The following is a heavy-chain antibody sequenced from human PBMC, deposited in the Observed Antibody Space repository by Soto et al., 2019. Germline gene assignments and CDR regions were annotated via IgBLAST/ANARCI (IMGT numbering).Heavy chain of an antibody. J-gene: IGHJ3*02. CDR2: INTDGGTS. Sequence: GGSLRLSCAASGFTLSGHWMHWVRQVPGKGLEWVSRINTDGGTSAYADSVKGRFTISRDNAKNTLYLQMNGLRAEDTAVYYCAREAGYCSRTSCYRRAFDTWGQGTTVTVSS. V-gene: IGHV3-74*03. CDR3: AREAGYCSRTSCYRRAFDT. D-gene: IGHD2-2*01. CDR1: GFTLSGHW.